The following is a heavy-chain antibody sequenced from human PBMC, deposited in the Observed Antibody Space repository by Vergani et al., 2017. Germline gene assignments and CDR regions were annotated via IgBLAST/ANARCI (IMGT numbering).Heavy chain of an antibody. J-gene: IGHJ6*02. D-gene: IGHD2-15*01. CDR3: ARGYCSGGSCYSGYYYYYGMDV. CDR2: IYYSGST. V-gene: IGHV4-39*01. CDR1: GGSISSSSYY. Sequence: QLQLPESGPGLVKPSETLSLTCTVSGGSISSSSYYWGWIRQPPGKGLEWIGSIYYSGSTYYNPSLKSRVTISVDTSKNQFSLKLSSVTAADTAVYYCARGYCSGGSCYSGYYYYYGMDVWGQGTTVTVSS.